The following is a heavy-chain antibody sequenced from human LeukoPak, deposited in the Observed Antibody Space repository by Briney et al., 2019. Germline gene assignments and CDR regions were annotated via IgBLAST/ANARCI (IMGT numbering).Heavy chain of an antibody. J-gene: IGHJ4*02. CDR2: TYYRSEWYS. CDR1: GDRVSSNSAA. V-gene: IGHV6-1*01. D-gene: IGHD3/OR15-3a*01. Sequence: SQTLSLTRVISGDRVSSNSAAWNWIRQSPSRGLEWLGRTYYRSEWYSDFAESVKGRITVNADTSKKQFSLQLTSLTPEDTALYYCARDGTGRHYFDYWGQGTLVTVSS. CDR3: ARDGTGRHYFDY.